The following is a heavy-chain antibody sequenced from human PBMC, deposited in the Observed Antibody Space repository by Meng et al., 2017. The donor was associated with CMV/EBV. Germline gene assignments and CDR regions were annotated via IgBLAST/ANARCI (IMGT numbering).Heavy chain of an antibody. V-gene: IGHV3-30-3*01. Sequence: GGSLRLSCTVSGFIFSTYAMHWVRQAPGKGLEWVALVLYDGSNKYYADSVKGRFTISRDNSKNTLYLQMNSLRPEDTAVYYCARGGTRWIKVYYFDHWGQGTLVTVSS. CDR1: GFIFSTYA. D-gene: IGHD4-23*01. CDR3: ARGGTRWIKVYYFDH. J-gene: IGHJ4*02. CDR2: VLYDGSNK.